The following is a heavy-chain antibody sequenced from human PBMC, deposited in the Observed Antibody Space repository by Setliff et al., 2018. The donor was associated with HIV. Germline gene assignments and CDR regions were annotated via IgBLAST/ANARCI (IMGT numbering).Heavy chain of an antibody. J-gene: IGHJ4*02. D-gene: IGHD3-10*02. Sequence: PGGSLRLSCAASGFTFSSYAMSWVRQAPGKGLEWVSAISSSGGRTYHADSVKGRFTIARAKSKNTLYLQRSSLRVEDTAVYYCVKVSRGTVVRGVILVGYFDNWGQGTLVTVSS. CDR3: VKVSRGTVVRGVILVGYFDN. CDR2: ISSSGGRT. CDR1: GFTFSSYA. V-gene: IGHV3-23*01.